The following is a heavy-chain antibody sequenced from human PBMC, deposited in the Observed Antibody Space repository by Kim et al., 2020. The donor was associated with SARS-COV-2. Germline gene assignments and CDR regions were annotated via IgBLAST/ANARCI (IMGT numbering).Heavy chain of an antibody. CDR3: ARATGVASGGFDV. J-gene: IGHJ4*02. V-gene: IGHV4-34*01. D-gene: IGHD3-10*01. CDR2: INHSGNT. CDR1: GGSFSGDY. Sequence: SETLSLTCAVYGGSFSGDYWSWIRQPPGKRLEWIGEINHSGNTNYNPSLKSRVTISVDTTKNQFSLKLTSVTAADTAVYYCARATGVASGGFDVWGQGTLVTVSS.